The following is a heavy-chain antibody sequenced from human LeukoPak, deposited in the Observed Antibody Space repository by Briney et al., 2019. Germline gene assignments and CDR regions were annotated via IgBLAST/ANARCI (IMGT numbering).Heavy chain of an antibody. Sequence: GGSLRLSCAASGFTFSSYAMHWVRQAPGEGLEWVAVISYDGSNKYYADSVKGRFTISRDNSKNTLYLQMNSLRAEDTAVYYCALTRLAAAPDYWGQGTLVTVSS. D-gene: IGHD6-13*01. CDR3: ALTRLAAAPDY. V-gene: IGHV3-30*01. J-gene: IGHJ4*02. CDR1: GFTFSSYA. CDR2: ISYDGSNK.